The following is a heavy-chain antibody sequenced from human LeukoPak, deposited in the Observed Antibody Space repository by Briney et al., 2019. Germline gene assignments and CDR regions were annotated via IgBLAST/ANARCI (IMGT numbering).Heavy chain of an antibody. V-gene: IGHV3-23*01. CDR2: ISGSGRSI. CDR1: GFTFNGFG. Sequence: GGSLRLSCAASGFTFNGFGMSWVRQAPRKGLEWVSLISGSGRSIYYSDSVEGRFTISRDNSKNTLYLQMNSLRAEDTAVYYCAKDWVETSGFYSGFDYWGRGTLVTVSS. J-gene: IGHJ4*02. CDR3: AKDWVETSGFYSGFDY. D-gene: IGHD3-22*01.